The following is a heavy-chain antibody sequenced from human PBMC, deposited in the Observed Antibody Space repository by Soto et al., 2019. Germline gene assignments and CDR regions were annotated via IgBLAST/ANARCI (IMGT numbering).Heavy chain of an antibody. CDR3: ARDYSYGYDYYYGMDV. CDR2: IDPSDSYT. J-gene: IGHJ6*02. Sequence: PGESLKISCKGSGYSFTSYWISWVRQMPGKGLEWMGRIDPSDSYTNYSPSFQGHVTISADKSISTAYLQWSSLKASDTAMYYCARDYSYGYDYYYGMDVWGQGTTVTVSS. CDR1: GYSFTSYW. V-gene: IGHV5-10-1*01. D-gene: IGHD5-18*01.